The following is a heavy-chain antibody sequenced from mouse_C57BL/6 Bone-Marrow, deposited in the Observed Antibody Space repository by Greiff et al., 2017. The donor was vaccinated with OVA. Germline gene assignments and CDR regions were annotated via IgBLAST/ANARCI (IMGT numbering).Heavy chain of an antibody. CDR1: GFTFSSYG. V-gene: IGHV5-6*02. CDR2: ISSGGSYT. D-gene: IGHD2-10*02. Sequence: EVMLVESGGDLVKPGGSLKLSCAASGFTFSSYGMSWVRQTPDKRLEWVATISSGGSYTYYPDRVKGRFTISRDNAKNTLYLQMSSLKSEDTAMYYCARRYGTFDYWGQGTTLTVSS. CDR3: ARRYGTFDY. J-gene: IGHJ2*01.